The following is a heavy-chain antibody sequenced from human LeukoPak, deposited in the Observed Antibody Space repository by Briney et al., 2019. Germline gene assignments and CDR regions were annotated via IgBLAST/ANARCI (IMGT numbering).Heavy chain of an antibody. Sequence: ASVKVSCTASGGTFSSYAISWVRQAPGQGLEWMGWINPNSGGTNYAQKFQGRVTMTRDTSISTAYMELSRLRSDDTAVYYCARGPYSSGWYWVYWGQGTLVTVSS. CDR1: GGTFSSYA. CDR2: INPNSGGT. CDR3: ARGPYSSGWYWVY. D-gene: IGHD6-19*01. J-gene: IGHJ4*02. V-gene: IGHV1-2*02.